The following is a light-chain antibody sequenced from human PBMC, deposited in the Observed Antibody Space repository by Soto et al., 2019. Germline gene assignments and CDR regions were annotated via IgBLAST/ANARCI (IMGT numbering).Light chain of an antibody. V-gene: IGLV2-14*01. J-gene: IGLJ3*02. CDR3: SAYTARSTLV. CDR1: MRDVGAYNL. Sequence: QSALTQPASASGSAGQSITISCSGTMRDVGAYNLVSWYQQHPGTAPKLIIYEVRNRPSGIYSRFSGSRSGNTASLTISGLQSEDEGDYYCSAYTARSTLVFGGGTKVTVL. CDR2: EVR.